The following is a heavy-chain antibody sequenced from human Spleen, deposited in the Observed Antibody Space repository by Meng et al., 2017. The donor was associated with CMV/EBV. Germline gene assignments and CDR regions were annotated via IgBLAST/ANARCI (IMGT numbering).Heavy chain of an antibody. CDR3: ARDRGYSHGYAFDY. J-gene: IGHJ4*02. CDR2: ISSTSTYI. Sequence: GGSLRLSCTTSGFPFNSYIMNWVRQAPGKGLEWVSSISSTSTYISYAESVKGRFTISRDNAKKSLYLQMSSLRAEDTAVYYCARDRGYSHGYAFDYWGQGMLVTVSS. D-gene: IGHD5-18*01. V-gene: IGHV3-21*01. CDR1: GFPFNSYI.